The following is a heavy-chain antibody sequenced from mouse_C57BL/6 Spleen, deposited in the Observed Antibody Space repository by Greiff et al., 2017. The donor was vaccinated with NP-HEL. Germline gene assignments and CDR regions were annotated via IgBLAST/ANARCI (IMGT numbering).Heavy chain of an antibody. V-gene: IGHV1-80*01. Sequence: QVHVKQSGAELVKPGASVKISCKASGYAFSSYWMNWVKQRPGKGLEWIGQIYPGDGDTNYNGKFKGKATLTADKSSSTAYMQLSSLTSEDSAVYFCAREDYYGSSYGYAMDYWGQGTSVTVSS. CDR3: AREDYYGSSYGYAMDY. CDR1: GYAFSSYW. CDR2: IYPGDGDT. D-gene: IGHD1-1*01. J-gene: IGHJ4*01.